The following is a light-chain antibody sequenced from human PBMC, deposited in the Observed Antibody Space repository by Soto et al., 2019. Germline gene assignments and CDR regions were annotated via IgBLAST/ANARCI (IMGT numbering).Light chain of an antibody. CDR2: GAS. V-gene: IGKV3-20*01. CDR3: QQYGSSPET. CDR1: QSVSSSY. Sequence: EIVLTQSPGTLSLSPGERATLSCRASQSVSSSYLAWYQQKPGQAPRLLIYGASSRATGIPDRFSGSGSGTDFTLTISRLEPEDFAVYDCQQYGSSPETFGHGTKVEIK. J-gene: IGKJ1*01.